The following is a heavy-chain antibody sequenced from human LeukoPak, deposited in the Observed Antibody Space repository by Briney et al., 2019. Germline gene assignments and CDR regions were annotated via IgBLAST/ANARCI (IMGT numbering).Heavy chain of an antibody. CDR3: AKDLPQRPEIDS. D-gene: IGHD1-1*01. CDR1: GFTFSTYG. V-gene: IGHV3-30*18. CDR2: ISYDGSDK. Sequence: GGSLRLSCAASGFTFSTYGVHWVRQAPGKGLEWVAVISYDGSDKYYADSVKGQFTISRDNSKNTLYLQMNSLRGEDTAVYYCAKDLPQRPEIDSWGQGVLVTVSP. J-gene: IGHJ4*02.